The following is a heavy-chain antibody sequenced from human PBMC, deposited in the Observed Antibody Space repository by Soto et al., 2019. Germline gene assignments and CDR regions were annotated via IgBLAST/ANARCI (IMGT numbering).Heavy chain of an antibody. J-gene: IGHJ5*02. D-gene: IGHD6-13*01. Sequence: SETLSLTCTVSGGSISSSTYYWSWIRQPPGKGLEWIGYIYYDGSNNYNPSLRSRVTISVDTSKNQFSLKLSSVTAADTAVYYCARDQLSSSLYVWFDPWGQGTLVTVS. CDR1: GGSISSSTYY. CDR3: ARDQLSSSLYVWFDP. V-gene: IGHV4-61*01. CDR2: IYYDGSN.